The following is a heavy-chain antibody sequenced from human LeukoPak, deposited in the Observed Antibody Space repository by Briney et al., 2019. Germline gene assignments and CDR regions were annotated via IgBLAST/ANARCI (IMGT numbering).Heavy chain of an antibody. V-gene: IGHV1-46*01. CDR3: AREGVSGSYLGY. CDR2: INPSGGST. J-gene: IGHJ4*02. Sequence: GASVKVSCKASGYSFTSYYIHWVRLAPGQGLEWMGVINPSGGSTRYAQKFQGRVTVTRDMSTSTVYVELSSLRSEDTAVYYCAREGVSGSYLGYWGQGTLVTVSS. D-gene: IGHD1-26*01. CDR1: GYSFTSYY.